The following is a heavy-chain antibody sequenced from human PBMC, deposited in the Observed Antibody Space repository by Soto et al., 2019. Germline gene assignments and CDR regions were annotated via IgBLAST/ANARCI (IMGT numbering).Heavy chain of an antibody. D-gene: IGHD2-21*02. Sequence: LGESLKSSCNGSGYSFTSYWISWVRQRPGKGLEWMGRIDPSDSYTNNSPSFQGHVTISADKSISTAYLQWSSLKASDTAMYYCARHRGGDSNDAFDIWGQGTMVTVSS. J-gene: IGHJ3*02. V-gene: IGHV5-10-1*01. CDR3: ARHRGGDSNDAFDI. CDR2: IDPSDSYT. CDR1: GYSFTSYW.